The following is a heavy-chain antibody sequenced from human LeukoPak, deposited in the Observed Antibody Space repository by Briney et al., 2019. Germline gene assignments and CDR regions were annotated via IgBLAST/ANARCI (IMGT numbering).Heavy chain of an antibody. D-gene: IGHD1-26*01. V-gene: IGHV4-59*04. J-gene: IGHJ4*02. CDR3: ARGGGGAKAFYFDY. CDR1: GGSISSDY. Sequence: PSETLSLTCTVSGGSISSDYWAWIRQPPGKGLEWIGEIDNNGITNYNPSLKSRVTMSVDTTRKRFSLRLTSESAADTGVYYCARGGGGAKAFYFDYWGQGSLVTVSS. CDR2: IDNNGIT.